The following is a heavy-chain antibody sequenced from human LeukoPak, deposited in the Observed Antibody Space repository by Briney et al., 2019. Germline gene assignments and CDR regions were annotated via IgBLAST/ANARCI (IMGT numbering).Heavy chain of an antibody. D-gene: IGHD3-22*01. V-gene: IGHV1-8*01. CDR2: MNPNSGNT. CDR3: ARGTPHYYDSSGYYPFDY. J-gene: IGHJ4*02. Sequence: GASVKVSCKASGYTFTSYDINWVRQATGQGLEWMGWMNPNSGNTGYAQKFQGRVTMTRNTSISTAYMELSSLRSEDTAVYYCARGTPHYYDSSGYYPFDYWGQGTLVTVSS. CDR1: GYTFTSYD.